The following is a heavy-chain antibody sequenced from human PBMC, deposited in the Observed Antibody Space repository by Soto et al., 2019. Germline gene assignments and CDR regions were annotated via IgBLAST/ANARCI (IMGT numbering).Heavy chain of an antibody. J-gene: IGHJ3*01. CDR1: GGSISSGDYY. CDR2: IYYSGST. V-gene: IGHV4-30-4*01. CDR3: VRGDPGACSSTSCSDAFDL. D-gene: IGHD2-2*01. Sequence: QVQLQESGPGLVKPSQTLSLTCTVSGGSISSGDYYWNWIRQPPGKARGGIGGIYYSGSTYYSPSLKSRVTISVGTSKNQFSLKLSSVTAADTAVYYCVRGDPGACSSTSCSDAFDLWGRGTMVAVSS.